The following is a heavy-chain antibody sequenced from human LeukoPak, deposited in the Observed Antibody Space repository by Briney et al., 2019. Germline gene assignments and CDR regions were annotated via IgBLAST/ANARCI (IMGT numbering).Heavy chain of an antibody. CDR2: IIPILGIA. CDR1: GGTFSSYA. V-gene: IGHV1-69*04. D-gene: IGHD3-10*01. CDR3: ARDPPPYYYYGSNRFDP. J-gene: IGHJ5*02. Sequence: ASVKVSCKASGGTFSSYAISWVRQAPGQGLEWMGRIIPILGIANYAQKFQGRVTITADKSTSTAYMELSSLRSEDTAVYYCARDPPPYYYYGSNRFDPWGQGTLVTVSS.